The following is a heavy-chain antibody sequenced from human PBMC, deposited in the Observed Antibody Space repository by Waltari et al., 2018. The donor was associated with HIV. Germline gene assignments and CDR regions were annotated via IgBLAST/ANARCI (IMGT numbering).Heavy chain of an antibody. Sequence: QMQLMQSGPEVKKPGTSVKVSCKASGFTFTSSAVQWVRQARGQRLEWIGGIDVGSGNTDYAQKFQQRVTITRDMSTGTAYMELSSLRSEDTAVYYCAAGQVTMVRGVSVYYYYGMDVWGQGTTVTVSS. D-gene: IGHD3-10*01. CDR1: GFTFTSSA. CDR2: IDVGSGNT. V-gene: IGHV1-58*01. CDR3: AAGQVTMVRGVSVYYYYGMDV. J-gene: IGHJ6*02.